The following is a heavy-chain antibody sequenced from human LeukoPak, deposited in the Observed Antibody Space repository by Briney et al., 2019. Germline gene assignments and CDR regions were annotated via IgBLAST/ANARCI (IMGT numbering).Heavy chain of an antibody. CDR3: AKSSYYDSSGYYYQDENIFDY. D-gene: IGHD3-22*01. CDR1: GYIFTDYY. CDR2: IDPNSGGT. Sequence: ASVKVSCKASGYIFTDYYMHWVRQAPGQGLEWMGWIDPNSGGTNSAQKFKGRVTMTRDTSISTAYMELSRLRSDDTAVYYCAKSSYYDSSGYYYQDENIFDYWGQGTLVTVSS. J-gene: IGHJ4*02. V-gene: IGHV1-2*02.